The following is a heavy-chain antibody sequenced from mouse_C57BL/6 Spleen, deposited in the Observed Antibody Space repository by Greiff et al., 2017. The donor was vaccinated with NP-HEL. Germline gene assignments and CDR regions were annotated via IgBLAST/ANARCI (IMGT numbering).Heavy chain of an antibody. Sequence: VQLQQPGAELVKPGASVKVSCKASGYTFTSYWMHWVKQRPGQGLEWIGRIHPSDSDTNYNQKFKGKATLTVDKSSSTAYMQLSRLTSEDSAVYYCAIDSPRGYYDMDYWGQGTSVTVSS. CDR2: IHPSDSDT. CDR1: GYTFTSYW. D-gene: IGHD2-12*01. J-gene: IGHJ4*01. V-gene: IGHV1-74*01. CDR3: AIDSPRGYYDMDY.